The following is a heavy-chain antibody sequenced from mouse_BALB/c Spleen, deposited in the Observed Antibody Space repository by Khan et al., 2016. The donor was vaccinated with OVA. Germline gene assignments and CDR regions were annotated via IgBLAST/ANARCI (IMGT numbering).Heavy chain of an antibody. V-gene: IGHV1-4*01. J-gene: IGHJ2*01. CDR1: GYTFTSSW. CDR3: ARDRIDY. CDR2: INPTSGYT. Sequence: VQLQQSGAELVTPGPSVSMSCKASGYTFTSSWMHWIKQRPGQGLEWLGYINPTSGYTDYNQQFKDKATWTADKSSSTAYMQLSSLTSEDSACYYWARDRIDYWGQGTALTVSS.